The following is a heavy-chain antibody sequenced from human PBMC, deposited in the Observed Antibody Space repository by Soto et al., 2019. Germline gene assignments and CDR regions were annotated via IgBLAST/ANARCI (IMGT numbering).Heavy chain of an antibody. CDR1: GGTFSSYA. D-gene: IGHD2-2*01. CDR3: ARGSSYCSSTSCHYSSYNGMDV. J-gene: IGHJ6*02. Sequence: VASVKRSCKASGGTFSSYAISWVRQAPGQGLEWMGGIIPIFGTANYAQKFQGRVTITADESTSTAYMELSSLRSEDTAVYYCARGSSYCSSTSCHYSSYNGMDVWGQGTTVIVSS. V-gene: IGHV1-69*13. CDR2: IIPIFGTA.